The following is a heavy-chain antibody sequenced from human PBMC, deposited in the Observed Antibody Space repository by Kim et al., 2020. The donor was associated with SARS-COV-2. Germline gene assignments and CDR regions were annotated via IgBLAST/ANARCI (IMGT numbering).Heavy chain of an antibody. CDR3: AHRQGTFSGPYIDY. CDR1: GFSLSTIGVG. Sequence: SGPTLVKPTQTLTLTCTFSGFSLSTIGVGVGWIRQPPGKALEWLALIYWDDDKRYSPSLKSRLTITKDTTKNQVVLTMTNMDPGDTATYYCAHRQGTFSGPYIDYRGQGTLVPVSS. D-gene: IGHD5-12*01. V-gene: IGHV2-5*02. J-gene: IGHJ4*02. CDR2: IYWDDDK.